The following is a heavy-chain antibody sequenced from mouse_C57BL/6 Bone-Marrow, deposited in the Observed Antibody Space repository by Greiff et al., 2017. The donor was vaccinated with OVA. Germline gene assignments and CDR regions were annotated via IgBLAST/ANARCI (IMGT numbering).Heavy chain of an antibody. CDR1: GYTFTSYT. Sequence: QVQLQQSGAELARPGASVKMSCKASGYTFTSYTMHWVKQRPGQGLEWIGYINPSSGYTKYNQKFKDKATLTADKSSSTAYMQLSSLTSEDSAVYYCARWGGYVFWYFDVWGTGTTVTVSS. V-gene: IGHV1-4*01. D-gene: IGHD2-2*01. CDR2: INPSSGYT. J-gene: IGHJ1*03. CDR3: ARWGGYVFWYFDV.